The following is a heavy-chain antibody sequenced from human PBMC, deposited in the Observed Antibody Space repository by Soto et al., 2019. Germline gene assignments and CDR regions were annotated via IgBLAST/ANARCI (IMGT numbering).Heavy chain of an antibody. CDR2: ISGSGGST. Sequence: GGCLRLSCAASGFTFSSYAMSWVRQAPGKGLEWVSAISGSGGSTYYADSVKGRFTISRDNSKNTLYLQMNSLRAEDTAVYYCANWNRDSSSSGEYNWFDPWGQGTLVTVSS. V-gene: IGHV3-23*01. CDR3: ANWNRDSSSSGEYNWFDP. D-gene: IGHD6-6*01. J-gene: IGHJ5*02. CDR1: GFTFSSYA.